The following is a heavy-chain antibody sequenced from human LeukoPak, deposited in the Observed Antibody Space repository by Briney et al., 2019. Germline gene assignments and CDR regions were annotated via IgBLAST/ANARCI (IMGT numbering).Heavy chain of an antibody. CDR1: GFTFSSYA. D-gene: IGHD2-2*01. J-gene: IGHJ4*02. CDR3: AKAYCSSTSCYAAPIDYFDY. V-gene: IGHV3-30*01. Sequence: PGGSLRLSCAASGFTFSSYAMHWVRQAPGKGLEWVAVISYDGSNKYYADSVKGRFTISRDNSKNTLYLQMNSLRAEDTAVYYCAKAYCSSTSCYAAPIDYFDYWGQGTLVTVSS. CDR2: ISYDGSNK.